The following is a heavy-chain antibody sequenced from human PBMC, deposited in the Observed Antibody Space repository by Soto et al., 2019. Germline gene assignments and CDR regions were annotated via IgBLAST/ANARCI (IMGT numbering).Heavy chain of an antibody. V-gene: IGHV3-23*01. CDR3: AKPAGSVGNYSPFDY. CDR1: GFTFSSYA. D-gene: IGHD2-15*01. Sequence: EVQLLESGGGLVQPGGSLRLSCAASGFTFSSYAMSWVRQAPGKRLEWVSAINGGGGSTYYADSVKGRFTISRDNSKNTLYLQMNSLRAEDTAVYYCAKPAGSVGNYSPFDYWGQGTLVTVSS. CDR2: INGGGGST. J-gene: IGHJ4*02.